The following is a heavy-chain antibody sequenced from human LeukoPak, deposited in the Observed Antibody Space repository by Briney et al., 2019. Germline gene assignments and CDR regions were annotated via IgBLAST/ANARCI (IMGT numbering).Heavy chain of an antibody. D-gene: IGHD4-23*01. Sequence: GGSLRLSCAASGFTFSDYYMSWIRQAPGKGLEWVSYISSSGSTVYYADSVKGRFTISRDNAKNSLYLQMNSLRAEDTAVYYCARVPYGGNSYYYYYMDVWGKGTTVTVSS. CDR3: ARVPYGGNSYYYYYMDV. CDR2: ISSSGSTV. V-gene: IGHV3-11*04. J-gene: IGHJ6*03. CDR1: GFTFSDYY.